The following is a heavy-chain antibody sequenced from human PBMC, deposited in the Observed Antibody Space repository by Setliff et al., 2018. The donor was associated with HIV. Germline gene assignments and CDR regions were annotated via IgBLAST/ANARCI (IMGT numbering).Heavy chain of an antibody. D-gene: IGHD1-20*01. CDR2: FSYTDEP. CDR1: GVSVRSGDH. J-gene: IGHJ4*02. CDR3: GRARSSWYNTSPYYFDS. V-gene: IGHV4-30-4*08. Sequence: SETLSLTCTVSGVSVRSGDHWSWVRQAPGKGLELIGYFSYTDEPYINYLEYFNPSLKSRLGITLDKPRNQFSLKLTSVTAADTAVYYCGRARSSWYNTSPYYFDSWGQGTLVTVPS.